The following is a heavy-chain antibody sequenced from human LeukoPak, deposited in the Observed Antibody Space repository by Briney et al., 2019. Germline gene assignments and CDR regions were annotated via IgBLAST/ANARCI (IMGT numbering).Heavy chain of an antibody. CDR1: GFTFSSYE. CDR2: ISSSGSTI. J-gene: IGHJ4*02. D-gene: IGHD3-9*01. V-gene: IGHV3-48*03. CDR3: ARDHDILTGLDY. Sequence: GGSLRLSCAASGFTFSSYEMNWVRQAPGKGLEWVSYISSSGSTIYYADSVKGRFTISRDNAKNSLYLQMNSLRAEDTAVYYCARDHDILTGLDYWGQGTLVTVSS.